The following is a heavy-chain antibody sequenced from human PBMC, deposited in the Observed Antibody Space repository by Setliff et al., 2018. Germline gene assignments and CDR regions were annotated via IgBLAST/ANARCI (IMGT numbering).Heavy chain of an antibody. CDR1: GFTFRGFA. J-gene: IGHJ1*01. CDR3: VRDSSADYYDNDYFKY. Sequence: GGSLRLSCVASGFTFRGFAMHWVRQAPGKGLEWVAFIRHDESDIYYTNSVKGRFTVSRDNSKNTLYLQMNILRPEDTALYYCVRDSSADYYDNDYFKYRGQGALVTVSS. D-gene: IGHD2-21*02. V-gene: IGHV3-30*02. CDR2: IRHDESDI.